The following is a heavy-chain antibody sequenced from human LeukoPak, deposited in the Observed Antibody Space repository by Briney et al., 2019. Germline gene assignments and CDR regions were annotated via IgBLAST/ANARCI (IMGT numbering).Heavy chain of an antibody. CDR1: GGSFSGYY. CDR3: ARGDGAAAGLYYYYYGMDV. V-gene: IGHV4-34*01. Sequence: SETLSLTCAVYGGSFSGYYWSWIRQPPGKGLEWIGEINHSGSTNYNPSLKSRVTISVDTPKNQFSLKLSSVTAADTAVYYCARGDGAAAGLYYYYYGMDVWGQGTTVTVSS. CDR2: INHSGST. J-gene: IGHJ6*02. D-gene: IGHD6-13*01.